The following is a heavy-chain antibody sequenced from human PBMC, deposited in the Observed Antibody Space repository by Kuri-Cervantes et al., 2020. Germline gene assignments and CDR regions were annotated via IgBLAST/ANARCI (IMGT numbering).Heavy chain of an antibody. D-gene: IGHD4-23*01. V-gene: IGHV3-53*01. CDR2: IYSGGST. CDR3: ARGGGNSGIDYFDY. Sequence: GESLKISCAASGFTVSSNYMSWVRQAPGKGLEWVSVIYSGGSTYYADSVKGRFTISRDNSKNTLYLQMNSLRAEDTAVYYCARGGGNSGIDYFDYWGQGTLVTVSS. J-gene: IGHJ4*02. CDR1: GFTVSSNY.